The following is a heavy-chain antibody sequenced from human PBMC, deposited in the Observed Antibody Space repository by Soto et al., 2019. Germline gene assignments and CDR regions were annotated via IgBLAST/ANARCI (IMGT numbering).Heavy chain of an antibody. J-gene: IGHJ5*02. CDR3: AKAPGKYGDYDGWFDP. D-gene: IGHD4-17*01. Sequence: EVQLLESGGGLVQPGGSLRLSCAASGFTFSSYAMSWVRQAPGKGLEWVSAISGSGGSTYYADSVKGRFTISRDNSKNTLYLQMNSLRAEDTAVYYCAKAPGKYGDYDGWFDPWGQGTLVTVSS. CDR1: GFTFSSYA. CDR2: ISGSGGST. V-gene: IGHV3-23*01.